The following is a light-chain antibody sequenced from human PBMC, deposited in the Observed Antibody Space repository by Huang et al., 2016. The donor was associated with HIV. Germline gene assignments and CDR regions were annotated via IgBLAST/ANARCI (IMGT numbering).Light chain of an antibody. J-gene: IGKJ5*01. CDR3: QQRKYWPPIT. Sequence: TVLTQSPATLSLSPGERAPLPCRASQSVNSYLAWYQQKPGQTPRLLIYDASNRATGMPARCSGSGSGTDFTLTISSLEPEDFAVYYCQQRKYWPPITFGQGTRLEIK. CDR1: QSVNSY. V-gene: IGKV3-11*01. CDR2: DAS.